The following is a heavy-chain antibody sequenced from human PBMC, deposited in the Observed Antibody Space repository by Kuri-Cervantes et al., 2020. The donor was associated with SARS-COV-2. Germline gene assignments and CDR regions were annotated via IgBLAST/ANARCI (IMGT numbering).Heavy chain of an antibody. CDR2: INHSGST. J-gene: IGHJ5*02. CDR3: ARGGDYRYWFDP. Sequence: ESLKISCTVSGGSISSSSYYWGWIRQPPGKGLEWIGEINHSGSTNYNPSLKSRVTISVDTSKNQFSLKLSSVTAADTAVYYCARGGDYRYWFDPWGQGTLVTVSS. V-gene: IGHV4-39*07. CDR1: GGSISSSSYY. D-gene: IGHD4-17*01.